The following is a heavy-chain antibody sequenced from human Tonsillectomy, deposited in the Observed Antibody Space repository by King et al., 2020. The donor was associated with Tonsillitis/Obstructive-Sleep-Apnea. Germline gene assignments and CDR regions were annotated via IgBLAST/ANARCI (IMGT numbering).Heavy chain of an antibody. CDR3: AKGQYYMDV. V-gene: IGHV3-30*18. J-gene: IGHJ6*03. CDR2: LSYDGRTK. Sequence: VQLVESGGGVVQPGKSLRLSCAASGFTFEYYGMHWVRQAPGKGLEWLAVLSYDGRTKHYADSVRGRFTISRDNSENTLYLQMNSLRPEDSAVYHCAKGQYYMDVWGKGTTVTVPS. CDR1: GFTFEYYG.